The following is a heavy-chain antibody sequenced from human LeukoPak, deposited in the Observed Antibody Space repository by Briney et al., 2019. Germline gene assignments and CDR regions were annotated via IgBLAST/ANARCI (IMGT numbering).Heavy chain of an antibody. CDR2: IYYSGST. V-gene: IGHV4-59*08. D-gene: IGHD5-18*01. CDR1: GGSISSYY. CDR3: ARGIRGYSYYYYYGMDV. Sequence: SETLSLTCTVSGGSISSYYWSWIRQPPGKGLEWIGYIYYSGSTNYNPSLESRVTISVDTSKNQFSLKLSSVTAADTAVYYCARGIRGYSYYYYYGMDVWGQGTTVTASS. J-gene: IGHJ6*02.